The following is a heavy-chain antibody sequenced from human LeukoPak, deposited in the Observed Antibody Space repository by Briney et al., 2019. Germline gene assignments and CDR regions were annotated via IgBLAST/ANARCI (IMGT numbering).Heavy chain of an antibody. CDR3: ATSPVTGMIYFDY. CDR1: GFAVSNYY. V-gene: IGHV3-66*01. CDR2: IYSGGDT. Sequence: GGSLRLSCAASGFAVSNYYMSWVRQAPGKGLEWVSVIYSGGDTYYADSVRGRFTISRDNSKNTLYLQMNNLRAEDTAVYYCATSPVTGMIYFDYWGQGTMVTVSS. J-gene: IGHJ4*02. D-gene: IGHD6-19*01.